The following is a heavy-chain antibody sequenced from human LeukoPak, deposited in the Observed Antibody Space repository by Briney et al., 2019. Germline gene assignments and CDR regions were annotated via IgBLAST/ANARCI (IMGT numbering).Heavy chain of an antibody. Sequence: GGSLRLSCAASGFTFSSFGMSWVRQAPGKGLEWVSSISGSAGSTYHADSVKGRFTISRDNSKNTLYLQMNSLRVEDTAVYYCARSSHYDILTGYSEEDAFDIWGQGTMVTVSS. CDR1: GFTFSSFG. D-gene: IGHD3-9*01. CDR3: ARSSHYDILTGYSEEDAFDI. CDR2: ISGSAGST. J-gene: IGHJ3*02. V-gene: IGHV3-23*01.